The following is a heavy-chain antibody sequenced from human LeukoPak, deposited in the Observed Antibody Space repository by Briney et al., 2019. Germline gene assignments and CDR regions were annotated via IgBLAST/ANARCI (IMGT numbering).Heavy chain of an antibody. CDR2: ISDSGGST. Sequence: PGGSLRLSCAASRCTFNTYAVNWVRQAPGKGLEWVSAISDSGGSTYYADSVKGRFTISRDNSKNTVYLQIHRLRAEDTAVYYCAKGKGSSSSSIDWWGQGTLFTVSS. CDR3: AKGKGSSSSSIDW. J-gene: IGHJ4*02. D-gene: IGHD2-15*01. V-gene: IGHV3-23*01. CDR1: RCTFNTYA.